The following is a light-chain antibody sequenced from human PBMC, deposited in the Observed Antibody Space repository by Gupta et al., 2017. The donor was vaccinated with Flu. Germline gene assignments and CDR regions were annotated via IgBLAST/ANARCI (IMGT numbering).Light chain of an antibody. CDR1: NFGSKS. J-gene: IGLJ1*01. V-gene: IGLV3-21*02. CDR3: KVWDSSSDHYV. Sequence: SSLLTLTPSVSVAPGQTARSTCGGNNFGSKSVHWYQQKQGQAPLLVVYDDSDRPSGIPERVSGSNSGNTATLTISGVEAGDGADYYCKVWDSSSDHYVFGTGTKVTGL. CDR2: DDS.